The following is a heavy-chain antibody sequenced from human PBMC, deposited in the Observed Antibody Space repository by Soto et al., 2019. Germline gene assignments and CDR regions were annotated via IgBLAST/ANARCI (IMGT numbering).Heavy chain of an antibody. CDR1: GYAFTTYV. CDR2: ISAHTGNT. D-gene: IGHD1-1*01. Sequence: QVHLVQSGAEVKKPGASVKVSCKGSGYAFTTYVITWVRQAPGQGLEWMGWISAHTGNTNYAQKLKGRVTVTRHTSTSTAYMELRRLRSDDTAVYYCARWRYGDYWGQGSLVTVSS. V-gene: IGHV1-18*01. CDR3: ARWRYGDY. J-gene: IGHJ4*02.